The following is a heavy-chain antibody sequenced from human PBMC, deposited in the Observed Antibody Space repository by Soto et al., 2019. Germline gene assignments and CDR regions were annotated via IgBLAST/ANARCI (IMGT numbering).Heavy chain of an antibody. Sequence: SETLSLTCAVYGGSFTTYYWSWIRQSPGKGLEWIGEIKHSGSTNYNPSLESRVTISIDTPKNQFSLKLSSVTATDTAVYYCARRLPRDLSSLAFWTGYYSFDSWGQGILVTVSS. J-gene: IGHJ4*02. D-gene: IGHD3-3*01. CDR3: ARRLPRDLSSLAFWTGYYSFDS. V-gene: IGHV4-34*01. CDR1: GGSFTTYY. CDR2: IKHSGST.